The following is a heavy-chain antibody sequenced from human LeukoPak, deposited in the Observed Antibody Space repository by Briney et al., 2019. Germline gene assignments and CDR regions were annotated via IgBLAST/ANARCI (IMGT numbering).Heavy chain of an antibody. D-gene: IGHD4-11*01. Sequence: SETLSLTCTVSGGSISGGYWSWIRQPPGRGREWIGYVYTSGSTNYNPSLKSRVTISVDTSKSQFALKLSSVTAADTAVYYCAKSYFDYSTYYSYYFNLWGQGALVTVSS. CDR1: GGSISGGY. V-gene: IGHV4-4*09. CDR2: VYTSGST. CDR3: AKSYFDYSTYYSYYFNL. J-gene: IGHJ4*02.